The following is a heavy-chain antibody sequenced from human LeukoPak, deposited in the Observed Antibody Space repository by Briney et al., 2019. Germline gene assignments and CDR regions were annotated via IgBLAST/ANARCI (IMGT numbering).Heavy chain of an antibody. CDR1: GYSFTSYW. V-gene: IGHV5-10-1*01. CDR2: IDPSDSYT. D-gene: IGHD2-2*01. J-gene: IGHJ3*02. CDR3: ARLLCSSSSCYVDAFDI. Sequence: GESLKISCKGSGYSFTSYWISWVRQMPGKGLEWMGRIDPSDSYTNYSPSFQGHVTISADKSISTAYLQWSSLKASDTAVYFCARLLCSSSSCYVDAFDIWGQGTMVTVSS.